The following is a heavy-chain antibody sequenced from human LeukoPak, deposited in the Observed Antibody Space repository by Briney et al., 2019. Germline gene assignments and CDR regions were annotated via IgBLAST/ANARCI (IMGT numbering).Heavy chain of an antibody. Sequence: PGGSLRLSCVASRFTFSSYGMSWVRQAPGKGLEWVAAISAGGDLTNYADSVKGRFTISRDSSKNMLYVQMNSLRAEDTAIYYCAKGLISSATYFSYFDYWGQGTLVTV. CDR1: RFTFSSYG. CDR2: ISAGGDLT. D-gene: IGHD1-26*01. J-gene: IGHJ4*02. V-gene: IGHV3-23*01. CDR3: AKGLISSATYFSYFDY.